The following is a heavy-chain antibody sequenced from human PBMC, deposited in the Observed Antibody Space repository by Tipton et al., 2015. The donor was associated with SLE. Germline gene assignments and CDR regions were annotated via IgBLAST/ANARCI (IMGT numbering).Heavy chain of an antibody. V-gene: IGHV3-49*04. J-gene: IGHJ4*02. CDR2: IRSKAYGGTT. CDR3: TRECVLLWFREFGYFDY. Sequence: SLRLSCTASGFTFGDYAMSWVRQAPGKGLEGVGFIRSKAYGGTTEYAASVKGRFTISRDDSKSIAYLQMNSLKTEDTAVYYCTRECVLLWFREFGYFDYWGQGTLVTVSS. CDR1: GFTFGDYA. D-gene: IGHD3-10*01.